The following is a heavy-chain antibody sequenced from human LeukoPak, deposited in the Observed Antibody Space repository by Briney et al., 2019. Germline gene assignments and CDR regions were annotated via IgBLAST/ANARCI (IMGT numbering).Heavy chain of an antibody. CDR1: GFTFDDYA. CDR3: AKDIVSGSSPHFDH. J-gene: IGHJ4*01. D-gene: IGHD1-26*01. Sequence: GGSLRLSCAASGFTFDDYAMFWVRQTPGKGLEWVSGISWNSGSIGYADSVKGRFTISRDNANNSLSLQMNSLRTEDTALYYCAKDIVSGSSPHFDHXXXGTLVTVSS. V-gene: IGHV3-9*01. CDR2: ISWNSGSI.